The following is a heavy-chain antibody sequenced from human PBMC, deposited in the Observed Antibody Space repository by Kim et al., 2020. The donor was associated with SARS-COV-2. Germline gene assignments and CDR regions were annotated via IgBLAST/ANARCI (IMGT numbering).Heavy chain of an antibody. J-gene: IGHJ4*02. CDR2: INHSGST. CDR3: ARWGSGSYPIDY. V-gene: IGHV4-34*01. CDR1: GGSFSGYY. Sequence: SETLSLTCAVYGGSFSGYYWSWIRQPPGKGLECIGEINHSGSTNYTPSLKSRVTISVDTSKHQCSLMLTSVTAADTAVYYCARWGSGSYPIDYWGQGTPV. D-gene: IGHD1-26*01.